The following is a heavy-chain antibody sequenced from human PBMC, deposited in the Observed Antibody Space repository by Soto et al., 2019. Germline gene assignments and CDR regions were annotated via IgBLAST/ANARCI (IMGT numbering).Heavy chain of an antibody. V-gene: IGHV1-18*01. Sequence: QVQLVQSGAEVKKPGASVKVSCKASGYTFTSYGISWVRQAPGQGLEWMGWISAYNGNTNYAQKLQGRVTMTTDTPTITAYMELRSLRSDDTAVYYCARDAEYCSSTSCYARWFDPWGQGTLVTVSS. D-gene: IGHD2-2*01. J-gene: IGHJ5*02. CDR3: ARDAEYCSSTSCYARWFDP. CDR1: GYTFTSYG. CDR2: ISAYNGNT.